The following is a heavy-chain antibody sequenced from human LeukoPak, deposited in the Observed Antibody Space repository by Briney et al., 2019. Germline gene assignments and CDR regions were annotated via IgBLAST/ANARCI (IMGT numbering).Heavy chain of an antibody. CDR1: GYTFTSNY. Sequence: ASVKVSCKAFGYTFTSNYMHWVRQAPGQGPEWMGVISPSGGSTTYAQKFQGRVTMTRDMSTSTVYMELSSLRSEDTAVYYCARDLRKSDYWGQGTLVTVSS. V-gene: IGHV1-46*01. J-gene: IGHJ4*02. CDR3: ARDLRKSDY. CDR2: ISPSGGST.